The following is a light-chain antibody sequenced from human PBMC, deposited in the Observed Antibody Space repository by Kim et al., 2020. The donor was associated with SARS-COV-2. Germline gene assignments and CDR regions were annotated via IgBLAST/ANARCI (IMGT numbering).Light chain of an antibody. CDR3: QQYGSSPYT. Sequence: LSPGERATLSCRASQSVSSTYLAWYLQTPGQAPRLLIYGASSRATGIPDRFSGSGSGTDFTLTISNLEPEDFAVYYCQQYGSSPYTFGQGTKLEIK. V-gene: IGKV3-20*01. J-gene: IGKJ2*01. CDR1: QSVSSTY. CDR2: GAS.